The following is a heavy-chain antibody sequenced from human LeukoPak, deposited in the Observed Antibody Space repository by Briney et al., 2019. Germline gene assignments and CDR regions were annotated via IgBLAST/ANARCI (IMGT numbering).Heavy chain of an antibody. V-gene: IGHV4-34*01. Sequence: SETLSLTCAVYGGSFSGYYWSWIRQPPGKGLEWIGEINHSGSTNYNPSLKSRVTISVDTSKNQFSLKLSSVTTADTAVYYCARVAAYYYGSGSSKRDMDVWGRGTTVTVSS. CDR2: INHSGST. CDR1: GGSFSGYY. J-gene: IGHJ6*03. D-gene: IGHD3-10*01. CDR3: ARVAAYYYGSGSSKRDMDV.